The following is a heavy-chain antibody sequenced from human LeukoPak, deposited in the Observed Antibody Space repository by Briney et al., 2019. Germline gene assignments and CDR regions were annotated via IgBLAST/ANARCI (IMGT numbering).Heavy chain of an antibody. V-gene: IGHV3-21*01. CDR3: ARAPDYGDFFDAFDI. D-gene: IGHD4-17*01. J-gene: IGHJ3*02. CDR1: GFTFSSYS. CDR2: ISSSSSYI. Sequence: GGSLRLSCAASGFTFSSYSMNWVRQAPGKGLGWVSSISSSSSYIYYADSVKGRFTISRDNAKNSLYLQMNSLRAEDTAVYYCARAPDYGDFFDAFDIWGQGTMVTVSS.